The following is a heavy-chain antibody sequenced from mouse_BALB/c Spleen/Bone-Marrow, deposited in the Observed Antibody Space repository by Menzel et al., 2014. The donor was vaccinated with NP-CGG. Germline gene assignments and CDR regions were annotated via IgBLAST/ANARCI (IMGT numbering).Heavy chain of an antibody. CDR2: ISSGGSYT. V-gene: IGHV5-6*01. CDR1: GFTFSNYG. D-gene: IGHD1-3*01. Sequence: EVQGVESGGDLVKPGGSLKLFCAASGFTFSNYGMSWVRQTPDKRLEWVATISSGGSYTYFPDSVKGRFTISRDNAKNTLYLQMNSLKSEDAAMYYCARLTPDYAMDYWGQGTSVTVSS. J-gene: IGHJ4*01. CDR3: ARLTPDYAMDY.